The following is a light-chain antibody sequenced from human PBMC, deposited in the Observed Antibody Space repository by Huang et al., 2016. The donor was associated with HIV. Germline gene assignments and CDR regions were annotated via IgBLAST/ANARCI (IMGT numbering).Light chain of an antibody. CDR2: SAS. CDR3: QQGHSAPWT. J-gene: IGKJ1*01. Sequence: DIQMTQSPSSLSASVGDRLTITCRASQSISDYLNWYQQKPGKVPKLLIYSASTLQSGVPSRFRGSGSGTDFTLTISSLQPEDVATYYCQQGHSAPWTFGQGTKVEIK. CDR1: QSISDY. V-gene: IGKV1-39*01.